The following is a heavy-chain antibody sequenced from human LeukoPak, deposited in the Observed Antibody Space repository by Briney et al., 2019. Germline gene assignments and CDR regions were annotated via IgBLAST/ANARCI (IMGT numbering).Heavy chain of an antibody. V-gene: IGHV3-30*18. CDR1: GFTFSSYG. J-gene: IGHJ6*03. CDR3: AKMAADYYMDV. Sequence: PGGSLRLSCAASGFTFSSYGMHWVRQAPGKGLEWVAVISYDGSNKYYADSVKGRFTISRDNSKNTLYLQMNSLGAEDTAVYYCAKMAADYYMDVWGKGTTVTVSS. CDR2: ISYDGSNK. D-gene: IGHD5-24*01.